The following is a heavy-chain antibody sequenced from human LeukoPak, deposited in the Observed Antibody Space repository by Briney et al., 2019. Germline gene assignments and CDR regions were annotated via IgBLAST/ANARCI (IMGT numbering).Heavy chain of an antibody. J-gene: IGHJ4*02. Sequence: PGGSLRLSCAASGFTFSNAWMNWVRQAPGRGLEWVGRIKSKTDGGTTDHAAPVKGRFTISRDDSKNTLYLQMNSLKTEDTAVYYCTTDIVVVPAASTTLFDYWGQGTLVTVSS. V-gene: IGHV3-15*07. CDR2: IKSKTDGGTT. CDR1: GFTFSNAW. CDR3: TTDIVVVPAASTTLFDY. D-gene: IGHD2-2*01.